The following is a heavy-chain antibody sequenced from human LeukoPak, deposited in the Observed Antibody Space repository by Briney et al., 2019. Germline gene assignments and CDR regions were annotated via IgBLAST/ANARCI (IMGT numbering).Heavy chain of an antibody. CDR3: ARGGSGSYPRSYYYYYYMDV. CDR1: GFTFSSYS. V-gene: IGHV3-48*01. D-gene: IGHD3-10*01. Sequence: GGSLRLSCAASGFTFSSYSMNWVRQAPGKGLEWVSYISSSSSTIYYADSVKGRFAISRDNAKKSLYLQMNSLRVEDTAVYYCARGGSGSYPRSYYYYYYMDVWGKGTTVTISS. J-gene: IGHJ6*03. CDR2: ISSSSSTI.